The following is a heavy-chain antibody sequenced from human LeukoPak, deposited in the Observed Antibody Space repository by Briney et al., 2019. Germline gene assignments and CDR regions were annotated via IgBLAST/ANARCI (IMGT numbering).Heavy chain of an antibody. CDR1: VFTFSSYC. Sequence: TGGSLRLSCAASVFTFSSYCMHWVRQAPSKGREWVAVIWYDGSNKYYADSVKGRFTISRDNSKNTPYLQMNSLRAEDTAVYYCVRDGVGAPPFDYWGEGVLVTVSS. CDR3: VRDGVGAPPFDY. D-gene: IGHD1-26*01. V-gene: IGHV3-33*01. J-gene: IGHJ4*02. CDR2: IWYDGSNK.